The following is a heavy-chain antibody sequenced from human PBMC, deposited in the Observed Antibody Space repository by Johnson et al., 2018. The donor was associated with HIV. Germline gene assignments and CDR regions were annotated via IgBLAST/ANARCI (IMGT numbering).Heavy chain of an antibody. CDR3: TTDLASDAFDI. Sequence: VQLVESGGGLVKPGGSLRLSCAASGFTFSNAWMSWVRQAPGKGLEWVGRIKSKTDGGTTDYDAPVKGRFTISRDDSKNTLYLQMNSLKTEDTAVYYCTTDLASDAFDIWGQGTMVTVSS. V-gene: IGHV3-15*01. J-gene: IGHJ3*02. CDR1: GFTFSNAW. CDR2: IKSKTDGGTT.